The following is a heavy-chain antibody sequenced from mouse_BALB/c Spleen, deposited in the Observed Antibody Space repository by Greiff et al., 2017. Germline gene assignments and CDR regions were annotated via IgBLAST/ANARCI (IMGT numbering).Heavy chain of an antibody. D-gene: IGHD2-2*01. Sequence: DVHLVESGPSLVKPSQTLSLTCSVTGDSITSGYWNWIRKFPGNKLEYMGYISYSGSTYYNPSLKSRISITRDTSKNQYYLQLNSVTTEDTATYYCARSYGYDRSYYFDYWGQGTTLTVSS. CDR1: GDSITSGY. V-gene: IGHV3-8*02. J-gene: IGHJ2*01. CDR2: ISYSGST. CDR3: ARSYGYDRSYYFDY.